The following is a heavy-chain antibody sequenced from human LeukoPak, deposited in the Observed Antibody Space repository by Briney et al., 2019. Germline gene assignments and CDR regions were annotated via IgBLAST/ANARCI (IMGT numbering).Heavy chain of an antibody. CDR3: ARDEASGSYNWFDP. V-gene: IGHV1-18*01. D-gene: IGHD1-26*01. CDR1: GYTFTSYG. CDR2: ISAYTGNT. Sequence: ASVKVSCKASGYTFTSYGISWVRQAPGQGLEGMGWISAYTGNTNYEQKLQGRVTMTTDTSTSTAYIELRSLRSDDTAVYYCARDEASGSYNWFDPWGQGTLVTVSS. J-gene: IGHJ5*02.